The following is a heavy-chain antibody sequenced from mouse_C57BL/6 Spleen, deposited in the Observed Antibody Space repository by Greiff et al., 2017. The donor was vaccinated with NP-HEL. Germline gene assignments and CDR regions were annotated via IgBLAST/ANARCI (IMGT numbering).Heavy chain of an antibody. D-gene: IGHD1-1*01. CDR3: ARGLYYGSSHWYFDV. V-gene: IGHV1-64*01. CDR2: IHPNSGST. Sequence: QVQLQQPGAELVKPGASVKLSCKASGYTFTSYWMHWVKQRPGQGLEWIGMIHPNSGSTNYNEKFKSKATLTVDKSSSTAYMQLSSLTSEDSAVYYCARGLYYGSSHWYFDVWGTGTSVTVSS. CDR1: GYTFTSYW. J-gene: IGHJ1*03.